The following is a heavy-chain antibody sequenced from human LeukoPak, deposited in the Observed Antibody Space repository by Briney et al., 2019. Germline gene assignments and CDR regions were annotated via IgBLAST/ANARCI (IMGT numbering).Heavy chain of an antibody. J-gene: IGHJ4*02. D-gene: IGHD3-9*01. Sequence: PGASLRLPCAASGFTFSNYAMYWVRQAPGKGLEWVSAVSGRDDSTYYADSVKGWFTISRDTSKNTLYLQMNSLRAEDTAVYYCAKWGDYDILTGYYDPDYWGQGTLVTVSS. CDR2: VSGRDDST. CDR3: AKWGDYDILTGYYDPDY. V-gene: IGHV3-23*01. CDR1: GFTFSNYA.